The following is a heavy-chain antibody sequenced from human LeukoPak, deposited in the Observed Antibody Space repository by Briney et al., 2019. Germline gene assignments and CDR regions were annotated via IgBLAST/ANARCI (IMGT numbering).Heavy chain of an antibody. D-gene: IGHD6-13*01. CDR3: AREATRIAAAGALDY. Sequence: GASVKVSCKASGYTFTSYYMHWVRQAPGQGLEWMGIINPSGGSTSYAQKFQGRVTMTRDMSTSTVYMGLSSLRSEDTAVYYCAREATRIAAAGALDYWGQGTLVTVSS. J-gene: IGHJ4*02. CDR2: INPSGGST. CDR1: GYTFTSYY. V-gene: IGHV1-46*01.